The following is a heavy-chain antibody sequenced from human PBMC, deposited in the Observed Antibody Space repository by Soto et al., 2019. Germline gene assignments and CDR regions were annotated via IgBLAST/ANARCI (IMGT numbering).Heavy chain of an antibody. V-gene: IGHV3-33*01. D-gene: IGHD5-18*01. CDR3: ARDRGVWIGVDTAMEPSGMDV. J-gene: IGHJ6*02. CDR2: IWYDGSNK. Sequence: PGGSLRLSCAASGFTFSSYGMHWVRQAPGKGLEWVAVIWYDGSNKYYADSVKGRFTISRDNSKNTLYLQMNSLRAEDTAVYYCARDRGVWIGVDTAMEPSGMDVWGQGTTVTVSS. CDR1: GFTFSSYG.